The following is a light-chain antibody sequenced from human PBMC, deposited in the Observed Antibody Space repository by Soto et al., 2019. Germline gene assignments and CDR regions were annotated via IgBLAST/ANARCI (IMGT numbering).Light chain of an antibody. CDR1: SGDVGNYNL. J-gene: IGLJ7*01. Sequence: QSVLTQPASVSDSPGQSITISCTGVSGDVGNYNLVSWYQQHPAKAPKLIIYEDDKRPSGVSNRFSGSKSGDTASLTISGLQSEDEAAYYCCSYLGSSTVFGGGTQLTVL. CDR2: EDD. V-gene: IGLV2-23*01. CDR3: CSYLGSSTV.